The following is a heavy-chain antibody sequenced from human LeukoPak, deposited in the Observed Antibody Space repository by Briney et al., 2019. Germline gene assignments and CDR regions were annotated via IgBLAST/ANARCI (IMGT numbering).Heavy chain of an antibody. Sequence: ASVKVSCKASGYTFTSYAMHWVRQAPGQRLEWMGWINAGNGNTKYSQKFQGRVTITRDTSASTAYMELSSLRSEDTAVYYCAREGIGDCSSTSCSTTFDYWGQGTLVTVSS. V-gene: IGHV1-3*01. CDR3: AREGIGDCSSTSCSTTFDY. CDR2: INAGNGNT. CDR1: GYTFTSYA. D-gene: IGHD2-2*01. J-gene: IGHJ4*02.